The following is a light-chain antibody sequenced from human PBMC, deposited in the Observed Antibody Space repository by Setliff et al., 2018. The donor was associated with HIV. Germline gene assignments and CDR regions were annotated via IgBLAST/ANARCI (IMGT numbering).Light chain of an antibody. CDR1: SSDVGAYDY. V-gene: IGLV2-14*01. CDR3: LSYTTIRTVV. Sequence: QSALTQPASVSGSPGQSIAISCGGTSSDVGAYDYVSWFQQHPGKAPKLMIYEVKKRPSGVSNRFSGSKSGNTASLTISALQAEDEADYYCLSYTTIRTVVFGTGTK. J-gene: IGLJ1*01. CDR2: EVK.